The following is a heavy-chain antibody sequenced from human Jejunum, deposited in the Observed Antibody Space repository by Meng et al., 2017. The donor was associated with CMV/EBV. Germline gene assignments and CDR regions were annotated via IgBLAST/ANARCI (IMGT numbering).Heavy chain of an antibody. V-gene: IGHV1-46*01. CDR2: FNPNGGSA. Sequence: QVQLVQSGAEVKKPGAVVKFSCKASGYTFITYYIHWVRQAPRQGLEWLGIFNPNGGSASYPQKFQGRVTMTSDTSTSTVYMELNSLRSEDTAVYYCARGHSSGHFDYWGQGTMVTVYS. CDR3: ARGHSSGHFDY. J-gene: IGHJ4*02. D-gene: IGHD6-19*01. CDR1: GYTFITYY.